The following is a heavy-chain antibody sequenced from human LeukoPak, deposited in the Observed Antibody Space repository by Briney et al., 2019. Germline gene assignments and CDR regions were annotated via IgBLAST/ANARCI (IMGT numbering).Heavy chain of an antibody. D-gene: IGHD5-12*01. J-gene: IGHJ4*02. CDR1: GGSFSGYY. V-gene: IGHV4-34*01. CDR2: INHSGST. Sequence: SETLSLTCAVYGGSFSGYYWSWIRQPPGKGLEWIGEINHSGSTNYNPSLKSRVTISVDTSKNQFSLKLSSVTAADTAVYYCASWGATLPAYYWGQGTLVTVSS. CDR3: ASWGATLPAYY.